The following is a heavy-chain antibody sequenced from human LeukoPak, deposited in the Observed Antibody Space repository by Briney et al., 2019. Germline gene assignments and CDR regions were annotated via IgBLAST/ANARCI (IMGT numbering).Heavy chain of an antibody. J-gene: IGHJ3*02. CDR3: AKDYGDYHITDAFDI. CDR1: GFTFSSYG. Sequence: GGSLRLSCAASGFTFSSYGMHWVRQAPGKGLEGVAVIWYDGSNKYYADSVKGRFTISRDNSKNTLYLQMNSPRAEDTAVYYCAKDYGDYHITDAFDIWGQGTMVTVSS. CDR2: IWYDGSNK. D-gene: IGHD4-17*01. V-gene: IGHV3-33*06.